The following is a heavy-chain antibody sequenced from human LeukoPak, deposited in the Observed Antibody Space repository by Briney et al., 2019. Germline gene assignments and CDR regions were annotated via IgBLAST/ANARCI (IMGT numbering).Heavy chain of an antibody. Sequence: SETLSLTCTVSGGSISSYYWSWIRQPPGKGLEWIGYIYYSGSTNYNPSLKSRVTISVDTSKNQFSLKLSSVTAADTAVYYCARSFDSGSYYFDYWGQGTLVTVSS. V-gene: IGHV4-59*12. CDR1: GGSISSYY. D-gene: IGHD1-26*01. CDR3: ARSFDSGSYYFDY. CDR2: IYYSGST. J-gene: IGHJ4*02.